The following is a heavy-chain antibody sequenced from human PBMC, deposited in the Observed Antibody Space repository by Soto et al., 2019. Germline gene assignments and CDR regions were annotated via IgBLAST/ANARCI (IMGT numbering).Heavy chain of an antibody. CDR2: IYYSGTI. CDR3: ARTGRDGNNLFDY. Sequence: SETLSLTCTVSGGSVSSGGYYWSWIRQPPGKGLEWIGYIYYSGTINYNPSLKSRVTISVDTSKNQLSLNLSSVTAADTAVYYCARTGRDGNNLFDYWGQGTQVTVSS. CDR1: GGSVSSGGYY. J-gene: IGHJ4*02. V-gene: IGHV4-61*08.